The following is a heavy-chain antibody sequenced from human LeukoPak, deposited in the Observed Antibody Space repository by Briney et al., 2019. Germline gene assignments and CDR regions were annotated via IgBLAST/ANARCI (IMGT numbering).Heavy chain of an antibody. D-gene: IGHD6-19*01. J-gene: IGHJ6*03. CDR1: GFTFSSYS. CDR2: ISSSSSYI. V-gene: IGHV3-21*01. CDR3: ARDWTYSSGWGLLNYYYYMDV. Sequence: PGGSLRLSCAASGFTFSSYSMNWVRQAPGKGLEWVSSISSSSSYIYYADSVKGRFTISRDNAKNSLYLQMNSLRAEDTAVYYCARDWTYSSGWGLLNYYYYMDVWGKGTTVTVSS.